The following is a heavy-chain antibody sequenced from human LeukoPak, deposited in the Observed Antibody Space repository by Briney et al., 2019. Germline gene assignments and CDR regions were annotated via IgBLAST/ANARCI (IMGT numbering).Heavy chain of an antibody. CDR3: VIEYSSRGSDAFDI. J-gene: IGHJ3*02. CDR1: GLTFSNYG. CDR2: VWSDGRNK. Sequence: PGGSLRLSCAASGLTFSNYGMHWVRQAPGKGLEWVAIVWSDGRNKYYADSVKGRFTISRDNSKNTLYLQMNSLRAEDTAVYYCVIEYSSRGSDAFDIWGQGTMVTVSS. V-gene: IGHV3-33*01. D-gene: IGHD6-13*01.